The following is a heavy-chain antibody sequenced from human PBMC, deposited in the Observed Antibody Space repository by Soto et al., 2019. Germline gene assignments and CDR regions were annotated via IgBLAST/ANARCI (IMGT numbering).Heavy chain of an antibody. V-gene: IGHV4-59*01. CDR2: IHDSGIT. J-gene: IGHJ4*02. CDR1: GGAISNYY. CDR3: AMTVNDFWSGFSYYFDS. D-gene: IGHD3-3*01. Sequence: QVQLQESGPGLVKPWETLSLTCGVSGGAISNYYWSWIRQPPGKGLEWIGYIHDSGITKYNPSLKSRVSVSLDTSKNHFSLRLTSVTAAESAFYYCAMTVNDFWSGFSYYFDSWGQGTLVTGSS.